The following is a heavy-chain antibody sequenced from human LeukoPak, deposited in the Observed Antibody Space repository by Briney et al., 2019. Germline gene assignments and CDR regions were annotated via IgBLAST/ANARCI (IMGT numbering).Heavy chain of an antibody. Sequence: GGSLRPSCAASGFTFSSYGMHWVRQAPGKGLEWVAFIRYDGSNKYYADSVKGRFTISRDNSKNTLYLQMNSLRAEDTAVYYCAKTVVVPAAIGYWGQGTLVTVSS. CDR3: AKTVVVPAAIGY. D-gene: IGHD2-2*01. CDR2: IRYDGSNK. V-gene: IGHV3-30*02. J-gene: IGHJ4*02. CDR1: GFTFSSYG.